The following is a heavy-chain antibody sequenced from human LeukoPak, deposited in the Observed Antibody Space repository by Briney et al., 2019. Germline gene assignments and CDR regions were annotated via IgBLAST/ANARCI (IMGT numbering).Heavy chain of an antibody. CDR1: GFTFSSYA. D-gene: IGHD5-12*01. CDR3: ARERYSERDWRYFDY. V-gene: IGHV3-23*01. Sequence: GGSLRLSCAASGFTFSSYAMSWVRQAPGKRLEWVSAISGSGGSTYYADSVKGRFTISRDNSKNTLYLQMNSLRAEDTALYFCARERYSERDWRYFDYCGQGTLVTVSS. J-gene: IGHJ4*03. CDR2: ISGSGGST.